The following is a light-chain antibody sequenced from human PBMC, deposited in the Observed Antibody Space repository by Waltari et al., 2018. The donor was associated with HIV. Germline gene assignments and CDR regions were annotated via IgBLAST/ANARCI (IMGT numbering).Light chain of an antibody. Sequence: QSALTQPASVSGSPGQSITISCTGTSRAVGGYNLVSWYPQHPGKAPQLMIYDVSKRPSGVSNRFSGSKSGNTASLTISGLQAEDEADYYCCSHAGSSIYVFGTGTKVTVL. J-gene: IGLJ1*01. V-gene: IGLV2-23*02. CDR3: CSHAGSSIYV. CDR1: SRAVGGYNL. CDR2: DVS.